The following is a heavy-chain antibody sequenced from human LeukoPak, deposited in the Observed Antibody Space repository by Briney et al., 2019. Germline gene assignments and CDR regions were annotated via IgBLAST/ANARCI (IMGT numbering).Heavy chain of an antibody. D-gene: IGHD3-10*01. V-gene: IGHV4-61*01. CDR1: GGSVSSGSYY. J-gene: IGHJ4*02. Sequence: PSETLSLTCTVSGGSVSSGSYYWSWIRQPPGKGLEWIGYIYYSGSTNYNPSLKSRVTISVDTSKNQFSLKLSSVTAADTAVYYCAGDYYGSGTDYWGQGTLVTVSS. CDR3: AGDYYGSGTDY. CDR2: IYYSGST.